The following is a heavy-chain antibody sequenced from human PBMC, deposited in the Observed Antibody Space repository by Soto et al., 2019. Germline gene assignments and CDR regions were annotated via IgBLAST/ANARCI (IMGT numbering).Heavy chain of an antibody. CDR3: ARHGHNIYGFDV. CDR2: MHPTGST. J-gene: IGHJ6*02. Sequence: QVQLHESGPGLVKPSGTLSLTCAVSGGSVDSVNWYSWVRQPPGKGLEWIGEMHPTGSTNYNPWNASRVSISMDKARNQVSLTVTSVTSADTAVYYCARHGHNIYGFDVWGQGTTVTVSS. V-gene: IGHV4-4*02. CDR1: GGSVDSVNW. D-gene: IGHD5-12*01.